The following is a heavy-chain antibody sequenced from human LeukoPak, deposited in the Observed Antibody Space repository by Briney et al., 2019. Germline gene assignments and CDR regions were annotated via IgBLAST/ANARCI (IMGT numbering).Heavy chain of an antibody. V-gene: IGHV3-48*01. Sequence: GGSLRLSCAASGFTFSSHGMNWVRQVPGKGLEWVSHISSTSSSIYYADSVKGRFTISRDTAKNSLYLQMNSLRAEDTAVYYCARDLGYYYDSSGYFDYWGQGTLVTVSS. CDR1: GFTFSSHG. D-gene: IGHD3-22*01. CDR2: ISSTSSSI. CDR3: ARDLGYYYDSSGYFDY. J-gene: IGHJ4*02.